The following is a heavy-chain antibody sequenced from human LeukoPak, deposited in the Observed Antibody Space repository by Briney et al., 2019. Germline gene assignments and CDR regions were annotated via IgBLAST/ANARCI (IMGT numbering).Heavy chain of an antibody. CDR2: IKEDGSDI. CDR1: GFTFTAYS. D-gene: IGHD2-15*01. V-gene: IGHV3-7*05. CDR3: AREWWYLDY. Sequence: PGGSLRLSCTASGFTFTAYSMTWVRQAPGRGLEWVARIKEDGSDIRYVDSVKGRFTISRDNAKKSLYLQMNSLRAEDTAVYYCAREWWYLDYWGQGTLVTVSS. J-gene: IGHJ4*02.